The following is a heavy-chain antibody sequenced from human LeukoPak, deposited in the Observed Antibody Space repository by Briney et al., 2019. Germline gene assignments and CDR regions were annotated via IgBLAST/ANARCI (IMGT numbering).Heavy chain of an antibody. V-gene: IGHV4-59*08. CDR3: ARHGGMRYYDNSGSKKRIWFDP. CDR1: GGSISSYY. J-gene: IGHJ5*02. Sequence: SETLSLTCTVSGGSISSYYWSWIRQPPGKGLEWIGYIYYSGSTNYNPSLKSRVTISVDTSKNQFSLKLSSVTAADTAVYYCARHGGMRYYDNSGSKKRIWFDPWGQGTLVTVSS. CDR2: IYYSGST. D-gene: IGHD3-22*01.